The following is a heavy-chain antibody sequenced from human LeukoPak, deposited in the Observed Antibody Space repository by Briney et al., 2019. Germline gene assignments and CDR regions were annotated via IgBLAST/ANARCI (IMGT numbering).Heavy chain of an antibody. J-gene: IGHJ6*03. CDR1: GGSFSGYY. CDR3: ARYGFGETDYMDV. D-gene: IGHD3-10*01. CDR2: INHSGST. Sequence: SETLSLTCAVHGGSFSGYYWSWIRQPPGKGLEWIGEINHSGSTNYNPSLKSRVTISVDTSKNQFSLKLSSVTAADTAVYYCARYGFGETDYMDVWGKGTTVTVSS. V-gene: IGHV4-34*01.